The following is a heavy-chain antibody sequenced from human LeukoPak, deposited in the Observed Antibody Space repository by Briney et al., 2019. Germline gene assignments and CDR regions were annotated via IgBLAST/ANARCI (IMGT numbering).Heavy chain of an antibody. V-gene: IGHV4-39*01. Sequence: KPSETLSLTCTVSGGSISSSSYYWGWIRQPPGKGLEWIGSIYYSGSTYYNPSLKSRVTISVDTSKNQFSLKLSSVTAADTAVYYCARPHSGPHYYYMDVWGKGTTVTVSS. CDR3: ARPHSGPHYYYMDV. D-gene: IGHD6-19*01. J-gene: IGHJ6*03. CDR1: GGSISSSSYY. CDR2: IYYSGST.